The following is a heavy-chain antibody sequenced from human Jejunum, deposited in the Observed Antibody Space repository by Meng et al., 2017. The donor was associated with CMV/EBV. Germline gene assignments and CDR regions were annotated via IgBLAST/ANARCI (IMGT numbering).Heavy chain of an antibody. J-gene: IGHJ4*02. CDR1: SLTSSPVG. Sequence: SLTSSPVGVGWIRQPTGKALEWLAFIYWDDDKRYNPSLKNRVTITKDAPRQEVVLTMTNMDPADTATYFCVHRKDYSGNWNGGSADFWGQGALVTVSS. CDR3: VHRKDYSGNWNGGSADF. D-gene: IGHD6-13*01. CDR2: IYWDDDK. V-gene: IGHV2-5*02.